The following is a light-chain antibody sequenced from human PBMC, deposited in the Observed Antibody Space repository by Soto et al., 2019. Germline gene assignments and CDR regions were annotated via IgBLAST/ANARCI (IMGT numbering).Light chain of an antibody. CDR2: AAS. CDR1: QSISSY. Sequence: DIQMTQSPSSLSASVGDRVTITCRASQSISSYLNWYQQKPGKAPKLLIYAASSLQSGVPSRFSGSGSGTDFTLTISSLQPEDCATCYCQQSYSTPWTFGQGTQVEIK. J-gene: IGKJ1*01. CDR3: QQSYSTPWT. V-gene: IGKV1-39*01.